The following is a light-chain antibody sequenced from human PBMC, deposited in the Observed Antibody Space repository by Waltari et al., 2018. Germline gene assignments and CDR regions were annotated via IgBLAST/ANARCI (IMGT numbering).Light chain of an antibody. J-gene: IGKJ4*01. CDR1: QTVLKSFNNKNC. V-gene: IGKV4-1*01. CDR2: WTS. Sequence: DIVMTQSPDSLAVSLGARANINCKSSQTVLKSFNNKNCLAWYQQKPGQPPKLLIYWTSTRESGVPDRFSGSGSGTDFTLTISSLQAEDVAVYYCQQYNTAPLTFGGGTKVEIK. CDR3: QQYNTAPLT.